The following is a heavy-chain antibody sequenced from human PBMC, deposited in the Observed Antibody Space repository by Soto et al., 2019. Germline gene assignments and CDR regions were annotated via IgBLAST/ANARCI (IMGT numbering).Heavy chain of an antibody. J-gene: IGHJ5*02. Sequence: SETLSLTCTVSGGSISSSSYYWGWIRQPPGKGLEWIGSIYYSGSTYYNPSLKSRVTISVDTSKNQFSLKLSSVTAADTAVYYCARQSPYYDILTGYPADPWGQGTLVTVSS. V-gene: IGHV4-39*01. CDR1: GGSISSSSYY. D-gene: IGHD3-9*01. CDR3: ARQSPYYDILTGYPADP. CDR2: IYYSGST.